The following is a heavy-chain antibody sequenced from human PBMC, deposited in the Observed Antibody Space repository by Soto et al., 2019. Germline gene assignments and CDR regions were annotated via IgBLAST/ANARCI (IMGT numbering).Heavy chain of an antibody. Sequence: SETLSLTCAVYGGSFSGYYWSWIRQPPGKGLEWIGEINHSGSTNYNPSLKSRVTISGDTSKNQFSLKLSSVTAADTAVYYCARGQEVDIGGYSYGYWYYWGQGTLVTVSS. CDR3: ARGQEVDIGGYSYGYWYY. D-gene: IGHD5-18*01. CDR1: GGSFSGYY. J-gene: IGHJ4*02. CDR2: INHSGST. V-gene: IGHV4-34*01.